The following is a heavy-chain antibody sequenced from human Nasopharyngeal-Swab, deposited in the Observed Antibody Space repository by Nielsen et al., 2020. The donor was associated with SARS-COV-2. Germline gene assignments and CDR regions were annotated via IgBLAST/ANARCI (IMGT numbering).Heavy chain of an antibody. CDR2: FSVVGNT. CDR3: ARGQGEY. J-gene: IGHJ4*02. V-gene: IGHV3-53*01. Sequence: GGSLRLSCAASGFTIGSYYLSWVRQAPGKGLEWVTIFSVVGNTFYIESVKGRFTISRDNLQNTVHLQMSSLRAEDTAVYYCARGQGEYWGQGTLVTVSS. D-gene: IGHD1-26*01. CDR1: GFTIGSYY.